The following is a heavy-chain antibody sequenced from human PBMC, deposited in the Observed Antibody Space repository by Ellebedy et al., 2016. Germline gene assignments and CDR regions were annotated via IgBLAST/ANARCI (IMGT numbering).Heavy chain of an antibody. V-gene: IGHV3-74*01. D-gene: IGHD5-18*01. J-gene: IGHJ3*02. CDR3: ARRVIQLWTKDDAFDI. CDR2: INSDGSST. CDR1: GFTFSSYW. Sequence: GESLKISCAASGFTFSSYWMHWVRQAPGKGLVWVSRINSDGSSTSYADSVKGRFTISRDNAKNTLYLQMNSLRAEDTAVYYCARRVIQLWTKDDAFDIWGQGTMVTVSS.